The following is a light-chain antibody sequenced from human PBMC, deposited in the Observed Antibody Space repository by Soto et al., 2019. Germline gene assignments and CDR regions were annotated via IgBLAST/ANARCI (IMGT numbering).Light chain of an antibody. CDR1: RSDVGGYNY. V-gene: IGLV2-8*01. CDR2: EVV. J-gene: IGLJ2*01. Sequence: QSALTQPPSASGSPGQSVTISCTGTRSDVGGYNYVSWYQQHPGAAPKLMIYEVVKRPSGVPDRFSGSKSGNTASLTVSGLQAEDESDYYCSSYGGDNNVVFGGGTKLTVL. CDR3: SSYGGDNNVV.